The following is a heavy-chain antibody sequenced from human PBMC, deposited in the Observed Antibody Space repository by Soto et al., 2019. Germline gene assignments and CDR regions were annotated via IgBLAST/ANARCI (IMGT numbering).Heavy chain of an antibody. J-gene: IGHJ6*02. V-gene: IGHV3-21*01. CDR2: ISSSGYI. CDR1: GFNFNSYT. D-gene: IGHD2-15*01. CDR3: ARDCSGGSCYPGMDV. Sequence: EVQLVESGGGLVKPGGSLRLSCAASGFNFNSYTINWVRQAPGKRLEWLSSISSSGYIFSTDSVRGRFTISRDNAENSVDLQINSLSAEDTAVYFCARDCSGGSCYPGMDVWGQGTTVTVSS.